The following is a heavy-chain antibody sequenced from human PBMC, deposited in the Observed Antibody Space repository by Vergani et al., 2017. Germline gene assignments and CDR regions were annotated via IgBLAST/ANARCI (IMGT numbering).Heavy chain of an antibody. CDR2: IYHSGST. Sequence: QVQLQESGPGLVKPSETLSLTCAVSGYSISSGYYWGWIRQPPGKGLEWIGSIYHSGSTYYNTSLKSRVTISVDTSKNQFSLKLSSVTAADTAVYYCARHQYQWLVLNGFDYWGQGTLVTVSS. CDR1: GYSISSGYY. CDR3: ARHQYQWLVLNGFDY. V-gene: IGHV4-38-2*01. J-gene: IGHJ4*02. D-gene: IGHD6-19*01.